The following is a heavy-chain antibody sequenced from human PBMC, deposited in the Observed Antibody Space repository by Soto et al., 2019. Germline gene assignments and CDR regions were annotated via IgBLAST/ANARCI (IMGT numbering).Heavy chain of an antibody. CDR1: SGSISSSNW. Sequence: SETLSLTCAVSSGSISSSNWWSWVRQPPGKGLEWIGEIYHSGSTNSYPSLKSRVTILVDKSKTQFSLKLSFVTAADTAVYYCARDKGYSSGSNWFDPWGQGTLVTVSS. CDR3: ARDKGYSSGSNWFDP. V-gene: IGHV4-4*02. J-gene: IGHJ5*02. CDR2: IYHSGST. D-gene: IGHD6-19*01.